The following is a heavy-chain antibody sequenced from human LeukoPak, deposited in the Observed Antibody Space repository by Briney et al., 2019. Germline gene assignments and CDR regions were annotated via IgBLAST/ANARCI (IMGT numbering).Heavy chain of an antibody. V-gene: IGHV3-30*04. CDR1: GFTFSSYA. J-gene: IGHJ4*02. D-gene: IGHD2-21*01. Sequence: QPGRSLRLSCAASGFTFSSYAMHWVRQAPGKGLEWVAVISYDGSNKYYADSVKGRFTISRDNSKNTLYLQMNSLKTEDTAVYYCTTPLWWSLGDYWGQGTLVTVSS. CDR3: TTPLWWSLGDY. CDR2: ISYDGSNK.